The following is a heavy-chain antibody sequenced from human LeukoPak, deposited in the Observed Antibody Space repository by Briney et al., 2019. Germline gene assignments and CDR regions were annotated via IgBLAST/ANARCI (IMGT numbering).Heavy chain of an antibody. D-gene: IGHD3-22*01. V-gene: IGHV4-30-2*01. J-gene: IGHJ4*02. CDR3: ASEYYYDSSGYK. CDR1: GGSISSGGYS. CDR2: IYHSGST. Sequence: SETLSLTCAVSGGSISSGGYSWSWIRQPPGKGLEWIGYIYHSGSTYYNPSLKSRVTISVDRSKNQFSLKLSSVTAADTAAYYCASEYYYDSSGYKWGQGTLVTVSS.